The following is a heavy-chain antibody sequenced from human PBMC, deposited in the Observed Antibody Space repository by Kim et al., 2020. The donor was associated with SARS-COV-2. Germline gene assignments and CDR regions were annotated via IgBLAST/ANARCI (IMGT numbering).Heavy chain of an antibody. Sequence: GGSLRLSCAASGFTFSSYAMSWVRQAPGKGLEWVSAISGSGNSTYYADSVKGRFAISRDNSKNTLYLQMNSLRAEDTAVYYCAKDAPASYCAGDCYPFDYWGQGTLVTVSS. CDR3: AKDAPASYCAGDCYPFDY. J-gene: IGHJ4*02. CDR2: ISGSGNST. D-gene: IGHD2-21*02. V-gene: IGHV3-23*01. CDR1: GFTFSSYA.